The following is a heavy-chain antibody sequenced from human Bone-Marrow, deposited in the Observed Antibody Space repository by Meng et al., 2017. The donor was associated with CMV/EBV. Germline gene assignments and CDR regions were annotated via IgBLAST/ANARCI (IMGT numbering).Heavy chain of an antibody. CDR1: GFTFSDAW. D-gene: IGHD3-22*01. V-gene: IGHV3-15*01. Sequence: GESLKISCAASGFTFSDAWMSWVRQTPGKGLEWVGRIKNEADGGTTDYAAPVKGRFSISRDDSKSIAYLQMNSLKTEDTAVYYCTRSLYYYDSSGSPALDYWGHGTLVTVAS. CDR2: IKNEADGGTT. CDR3: TRSLYYYDSSGSPALDY. J-gene: IGHJ4*01.